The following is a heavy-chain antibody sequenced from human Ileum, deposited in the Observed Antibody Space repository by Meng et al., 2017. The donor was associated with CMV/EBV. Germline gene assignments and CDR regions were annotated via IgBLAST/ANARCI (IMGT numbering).Heavy chain of an antibody. V-gene: IGHV1-2*02. CDR2: INPNSGGT. CDR3: ARDSPSYYYDSSGYYLY. Sequence: SPFPGYYMHWVRQAPGQGLEWMGWINPNSGGTNYAQKFQGRVTMTRDTSISTAYMELSRLRSDDTAVYYCARDSPSYYYDSSGYYLYWGQGTLVTVSS. CDR1: SPFPGYY. J-gene: IGHJ4*02. D-gene: IGHD3-22*01.